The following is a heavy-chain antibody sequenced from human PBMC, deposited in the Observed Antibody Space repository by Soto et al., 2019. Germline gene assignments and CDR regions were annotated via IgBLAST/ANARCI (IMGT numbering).Heavy chain of an antibody. CDR1: GGTLSSYA. J-gene: IGHJ4*02. V-gene: IGHV1-69*13. CDR2: IIPIFGTA. CDR3: ARLDRVAGLDY. Sequence: ASVKVSCKASGGTLSSYAISWVRQAPGQGLEWMGEIIPIFGTANYAQKFQGRVTITADESTSTAYMELSSLRSEDTAVYYCARLDRVAGLDYWGQGTLVTVSS. D-gene: IGHD6-19*01.